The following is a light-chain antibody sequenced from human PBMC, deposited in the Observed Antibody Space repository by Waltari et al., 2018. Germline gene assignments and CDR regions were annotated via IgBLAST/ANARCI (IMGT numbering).Light chain of an antibody. V-gene: IGKV3-11*01. CDR2: DAS. CDR3: QLRTYWPPWT. CDR1: QIASNY. Sequence: ETVLTQSRATLSSTPGERTTLSRRASQIASNYVALYQRKPCQAPRLLVFDASNRATGIPARFSGSGSGTDFTLTINSLEPEDFAVYYCQLRTYWPPWTFGQGTKVEIK. J-gene: IGKJ1*01.